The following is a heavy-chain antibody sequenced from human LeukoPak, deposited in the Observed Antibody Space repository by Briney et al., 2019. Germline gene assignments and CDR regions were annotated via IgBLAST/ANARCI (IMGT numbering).Heavy chain of an antibody. CDR2: IKQDGSEK. D-gene: IGHD3/OR15-3a*01. V-gene: IGHV3-7*01. CDR3: ARVRGSRDYNWFDP. CDR1: GFTFSSYW. Sequence: GGSLRPSCAASGFTFSSYWMSWVRQAPGKGLEWVANIKQDGSEKYYVDSVKGRFTISRDNAKNSLYLQMNSLRAEDTAVYYCARVRGSRDYNWFDPWGQGTLVTVSS. J-gene: IGHJ5*02.